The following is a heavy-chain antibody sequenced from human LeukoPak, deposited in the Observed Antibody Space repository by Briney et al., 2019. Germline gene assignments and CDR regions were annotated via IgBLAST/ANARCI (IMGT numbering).Heavy chain of an antibody. J-gene: IGHJ5*02. D-gene: IGHD5-12*01. CDR3: AGLRGYSGYEATKGFNWFDP. V-gene: IGHV4-4*07. Sequence: KSSETLSPTCTVAGGSISSFYWSWIRQPAGKGLEWIGRIYTSGSTNYNPSLKSRVTISVDTSKNQFSLKLSSVTAADTAVYYCAGLRGYSGYEATKGFNWFDPWGQGTLVTVSS. CDR2: IYTSGST. CDR1: GGSISSFY.